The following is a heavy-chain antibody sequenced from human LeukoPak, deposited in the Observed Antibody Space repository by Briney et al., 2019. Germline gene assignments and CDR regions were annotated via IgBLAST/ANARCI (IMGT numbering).Heavy chain of an antibody. D-gene: IGHD3-10*01. J-gene: IGHJ6*02. CDR3: ARGSFPTLYYYGMDV. CDR2: ISGSGGST. V-gene: IGHV3-23*01. CDR1: GFTFSSYA. Sequence: RAGGSLRLSCAASGFTFSSYAMSWVRQAPGKGLEWVSAISGSGGSTYYADSVKGRFTISRDNSKNTLYLQMNSLRAEDTAVYYCARGSFPTLYYYGMDVWGQGTTVTVSS.